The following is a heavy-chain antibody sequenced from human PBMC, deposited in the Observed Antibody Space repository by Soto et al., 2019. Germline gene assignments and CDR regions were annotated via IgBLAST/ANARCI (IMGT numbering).Heavy chain of an antibody. V-gene: IGHV3-74*01. CDR1: GFTFRRYW. D-gene: IGHD5-12*01. Sequence: GGSLRLSCAASGFTFRRYWMHWVRQAPGKGLLWVSRINSDGRSTHYADSVKGRFSMSSDKAKKTLYLQMNSLRAEDTAVYYCARGDGYTKDDAFDIWGQGTMVTVSS. CDR2: INSDGRST. CDR3: ARGDGYTKDDAFDI. J-gene: IGHJ3*02.